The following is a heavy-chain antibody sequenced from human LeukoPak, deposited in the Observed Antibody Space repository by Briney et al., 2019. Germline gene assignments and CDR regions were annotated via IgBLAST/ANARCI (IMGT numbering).Heavy chain of an antibody. J-gene: IGHJ4*02. D-gene: IGHD4-17*01. CDR1: GFTFSSYA. CDR2: ISGSGGST. CDR3: AKDLSGDYYLAR. V-gene: IGHV3-23*01. Sequence: PGGSLRLSCAASGFTFSSYAMSWVRQAPGKGLEWVSTISGSGGSTYYADSVKGRFTISRDNSKNTLYLQMSSPRAEDTAVYYCAKDLSGDYYLARGGRETLVPVPS.